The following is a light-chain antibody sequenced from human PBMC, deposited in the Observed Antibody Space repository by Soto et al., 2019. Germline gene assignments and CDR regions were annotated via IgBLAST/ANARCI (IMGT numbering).Light chain of an antibody. CDR2: GAT. CDR3: HQTYSPPPP. Sequence: DVQMTQSPSSLSASVGDRVTITCRSSQSISNYLNWYQQNPGKPPRVLIYGATNVQSGVPSRFSGSGSGTDFTPTISNLRPEDFATYYCHQTYSPPPPYGQGTRL. J-gene: IGKJ5*01. CDR1: QSISNY. V-gene: IGKV1-39*01.